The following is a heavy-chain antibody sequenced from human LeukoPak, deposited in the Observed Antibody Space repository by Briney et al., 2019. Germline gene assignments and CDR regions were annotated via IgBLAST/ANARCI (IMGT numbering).Heavy chain of an antibody. CDR2: VYSAGTT. D-gene: IGHD5-12*01. CDR1: GFIVSDNT. J-gene: IGHJ4*02. V-gene: IGHV3-66*01. CDR3: AETRGYSGYDHIDY. Sequence: GGSLRLACEASGFIVSDNTMSWVRQAPGKGLEWVSLVYSAGTTYYADSVKGRFTISRDNSKNTLFLQMNNLRAEDTAVYYCAETRGYSGYDHIDYWGQGTLVTVSS.